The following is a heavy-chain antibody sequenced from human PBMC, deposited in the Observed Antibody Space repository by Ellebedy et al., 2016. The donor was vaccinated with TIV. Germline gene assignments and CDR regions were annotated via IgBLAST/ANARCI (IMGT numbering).Heavy chain of an antibody. D-gene: IGHD1-7*01. CDR1: GFTFSSYA. J-gene: IGHJ4*02. CDR3: AKNLLDWNLAYFDY. V-gene: IGHV3-23*01. CDR2: ISGGGDRA. Sequence: GESLKISCAASGFTFSSYAMTWVRQAPGKGLEWVSGISGGGDRAYYADSVKGRFTISRDNSKNTLYLQMNSLRAEDTALYYCAKNLLDWNLAYFDYWGQGTLVTVSS.